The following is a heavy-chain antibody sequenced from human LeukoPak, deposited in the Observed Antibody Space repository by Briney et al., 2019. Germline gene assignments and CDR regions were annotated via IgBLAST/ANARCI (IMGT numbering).Heavy chain of an antibody. Sequence: SETLSLTCTVSGGSISSSSYYWGWIRQPPGKGLEWIGSIYYSENTYYNPSLKSRVTISVDTSKNQFSLKLSSVTAADTAVYYCARSTYSNRRDDAFDIWGQGTMVTVSS. CDR3: ARSTYSNRRDDAFDI. CDR1: GGSISSSSYY. CDR2: IYYSENT. D-gene: IGHD4-11*01. V-gene: IGHV4-39*07. J-gene: IGHJ3*02.